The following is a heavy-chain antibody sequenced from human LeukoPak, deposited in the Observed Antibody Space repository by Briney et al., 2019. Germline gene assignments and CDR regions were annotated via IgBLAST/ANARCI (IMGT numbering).Heavy chain of an antibody. CDR1: GFTFSSYG. Sequence: PGRSLRLSCAASGFTFSSYGMHWVRQAPGKGLEWVAVISYDGSNKYYADSVKGRFTISRDNSKNTLYLQMNSLRAEDTAVYYCARDPYRRGYSYGYYYYYGMDVWGQGTTVTVSS. D-gene: IGHD5-18*01. CDR3: ARDPYRRGYSYGYYYYYGMDV. CDR2: ISYDGSNK. V-gene: IGHV3-30*19. J-gene: IGHJ6*02.